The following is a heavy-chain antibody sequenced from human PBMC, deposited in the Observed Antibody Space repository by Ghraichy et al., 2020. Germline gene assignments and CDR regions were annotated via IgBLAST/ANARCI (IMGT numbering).Heavy chain of an antibody. Sequence: SETLSLTCAVYGGSFSGFYWSWIRQPPGKGLEWIGEINHSGSTNYNPSLKSRVTISVDTSKNQFSLKLSSVTAADTAVYYCARGQLRRRMDVWGQGTTVTVSS. V-gene: IGHV4-34*01. CDR2: INHSGST. J-gene: IGHJ6*02. CDR1: GGSFSGFY. D-gene: IGHD1-26*01. CDR3: ARGQLRRRMDV.